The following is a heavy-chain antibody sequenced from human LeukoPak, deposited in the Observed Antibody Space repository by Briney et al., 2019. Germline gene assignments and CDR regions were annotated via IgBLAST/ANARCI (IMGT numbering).Heavy chain of an antibody. CDR2: ISWDGGST. CDR1: GFTFDDYT. V-gene: IGHV3-43*01. Sequence: GGSLRLSCAASGFTFDDYTMHWVRQAPGKGLEWVSLISWDGGSTYYADSVKGRFTISRDNSKNSLYLQMNSLRTEDTALYYCAKDMDRTGSSSSLTYYYYSGMDVWGQGTTVTVSS. D-gene: IGHD6-6*01. CDR3: AKDMDRTGSSSSLTYYYYSGMDV. J-gene: IGHJ6*02.